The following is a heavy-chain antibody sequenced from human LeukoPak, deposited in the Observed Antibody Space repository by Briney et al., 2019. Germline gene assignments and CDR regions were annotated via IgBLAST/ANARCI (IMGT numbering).Heavy chain of an antibody. CDR3: ARGLRVCSGGSCLYYFDY. D-gene: IGHD2-15*01. J-gene: IGHJ4*02. CDR1: GGSISSYY. CDR2: IYYSGST. V-gene: IGHV4-59*01. Sequence: PSETLSLTCTVSGGSISSYYWSWIRQPPGKGLEWIGYIYYSGSTNYNPSLKSRVTISVDTSKNQFSLKLSSVTAADTAVYYCARGLRVCSGGSCLYYFDYWGQGTLVTVSS.